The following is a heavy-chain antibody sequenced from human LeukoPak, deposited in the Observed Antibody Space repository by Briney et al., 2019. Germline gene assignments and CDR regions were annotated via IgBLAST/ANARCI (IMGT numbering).Heavy chain of an antibody. CDR2: IIPIFGTA. V-gene: IGHV1-69*13. J-gene: IGHJ5*02. CDR3: ARDLRRTLGAGTDRFDP. D-gene: IGHD6-13*01. Sequence: SVKVSCKASGGTFSSYAISWVRQAPGQGLEWMGGIIPIFGTANYAQKFQGRVTITADESTSTAYMELSSLRSEDTAVYYCARDLRRTLGAGTDRFDPWGQGTLVTVSS. CDR1: GGTFSSYA.